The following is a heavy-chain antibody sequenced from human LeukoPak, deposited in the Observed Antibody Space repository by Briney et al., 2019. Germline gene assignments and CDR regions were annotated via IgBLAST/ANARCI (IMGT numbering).Heavy chain of an antibody. V-gene: IGHV4-34*01. D-gene: IGHD2/OR15-2a*01. Sequence: KPSETLSLTCGISGGSLRDYSWNWIRQPPGQGLEWIGEINHRGNTNFNPSLKSRVTISVDTSKNQFSLKLTSVTAADTALYFCARGRFYVFGIWGQGTLVTVSS. CDR3: ARGRFYVFGI. CDR2: INHRGNT. J-gene: IGHJ3*02. CDR1: GGSLRDYS.